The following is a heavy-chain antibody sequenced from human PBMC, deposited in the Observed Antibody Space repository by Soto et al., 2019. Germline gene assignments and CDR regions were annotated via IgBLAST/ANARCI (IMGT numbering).Heavy chain of an antibody. Sequence: PGGSLRLSCASSGFPFDDYGMSWVRQAPGKGLEWVSGINWNGGSTGYADSVKGRFTISRDNAKNSLYLQMNSLRAEDTALYHCAREISSPQPNWFDPWGQGTLVTVSS. D-gene: IGHD6-13*01. V-gene: IGHV3-20*01. CDR1: GFPFDDYG. CDR2: INWNGGST. J-gene: IGHJ5*02. CDR3: AREISSPQPNWFDP.